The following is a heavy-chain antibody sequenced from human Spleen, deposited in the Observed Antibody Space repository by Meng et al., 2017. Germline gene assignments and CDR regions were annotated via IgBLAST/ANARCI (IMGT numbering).Heavy chain of an antibody. CDR3: ARDLAWVLFDY. Sequence: GESLKISCAASGFTFSSYWMSWVRQAPGKGLEWVANIKQDGSEKYYVDSVKGRFTISRDNAKNTLYLQMNSLGAEDTAVYYCARDLAWVLFDYWGQGALVTVSS. J-gene: IGHJ4*02. V-gene: IGHV3-7*01. D-gene: IGHD3-3*01. CDR2: IKQDGSEK. CDR1: GFTFSSYW.